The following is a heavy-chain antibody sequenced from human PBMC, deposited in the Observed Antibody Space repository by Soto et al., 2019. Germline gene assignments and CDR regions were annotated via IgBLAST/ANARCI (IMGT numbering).Heavy chain of an antibody. D-gene: IGHD3-10*01. V-gene: IGHV1-58*02. CDR2: IVVGSGNT. Sequence: ASVKVSCKAAGLTFTRSAMQWVRQASGQRLEWIGWIVVGSGNTTYAQKFQERVTITRDMSTSTAYMELSSLRCEDTAVYYCATLLEEVKDAQDAFDIWGQGTMVTVSS. J-gene: IGHJ3*02. CDR1: GLTFTRSA. CDR3: ATLLEEVKDAQDAFDI.